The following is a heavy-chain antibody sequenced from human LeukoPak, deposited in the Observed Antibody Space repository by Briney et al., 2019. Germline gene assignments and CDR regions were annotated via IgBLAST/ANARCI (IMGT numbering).Heavy chain of an antibody. CDR2: IKQDGSEK. V-gene: IGHV3-7*01. J-gene: IGHJ6*02. CDR1: GFTFSSYW. Sequence: GGSLRLSCAASGFTFSSYWMSWVRQAPGKGLEWVANIKQDGSEKYYVDSVKGRFTISRDNAKNSLYLQMNSLRAEDTAVYYCARFHVNPWYYGMDVWGQGTTVTVSS. CDR3: ARFHVNPWYYGMDV. D-gene: IGHD2/OR15-2a*01.